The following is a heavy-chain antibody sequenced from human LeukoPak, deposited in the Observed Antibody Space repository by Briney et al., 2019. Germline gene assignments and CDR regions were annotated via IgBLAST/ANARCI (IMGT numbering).Heavy chain of an antibody. V-gene: IGHV1-2*02. J-gene: IGHJ4*02. CDR2: INPNSGGT. D-gene: IGHD3-10*01. CDR3: ASDTYYYGSGSSPPWNY. Sequence: ASVKVSCKASGYTFTGYYMHWVRQAPGQGLEWMGWINPNSGGTNYAQKFQGRVTMTRDTSISTAYMELSRLRSDDTAVYYCASDTYYYGSGSSPPWNYWGQGTLVTVSS. CDR1: GYTFTGYY.